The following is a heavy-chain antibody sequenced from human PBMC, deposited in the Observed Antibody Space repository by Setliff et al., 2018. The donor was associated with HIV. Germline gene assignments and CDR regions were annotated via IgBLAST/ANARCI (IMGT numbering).Heavy chain of an antibody. V-gene: IGHV3-23*01. J-gene: IGHJ6*02. D-gene: IGHD3-10*01. Sequence: LRLSCAASGFTFSSYAMSWVRQATGKGLEWVSAISGSGGSTYYADSVKGRFTISRDNSKNTLYLQMNSLRAEDTAVYYCAKGYYGSGTFRYYYYYGMDVWGQGTTVTVSS. CDR1: GFTFSSYA. CDR3: AKGYYGSGTFRYYYYYGMDV. CDR2: ISGSGGST.